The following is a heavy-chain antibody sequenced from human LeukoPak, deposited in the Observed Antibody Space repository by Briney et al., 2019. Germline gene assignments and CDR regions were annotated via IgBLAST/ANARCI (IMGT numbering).Heavy chain of an antibody. D-gene: IGHD5-24*01. Sequence: ASVKVSCKASGGTFSSYAISWVRQAPGQGLEWMGGIIPIFGTANYAQKFQGRVTITADESTSTAYMELSSLRSEDTAVYYCARGGDGYNFNFDYWGQGTLVTASS. V-gene: IGHV1-69*13. J-gene: IGHJ4*02. CDR1: GGTFSSYA. CDR3: ARGGDGYNFNFDY. CDR2: IIPIFGTA.